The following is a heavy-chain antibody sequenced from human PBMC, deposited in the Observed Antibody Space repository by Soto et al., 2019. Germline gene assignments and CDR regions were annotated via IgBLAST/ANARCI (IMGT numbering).Heavy chain of an antibody. CDR2: IKKDGSDK. Sequence: EVQLVESGGGLVQPGGSLRLSCAASGFIFNTYWMSWVRQAPGKGLEWVASIKKDGSDKYYGDSVKGRFTISRDNAKNSLYLQMNFLRAEETAVYYCATTRPGYYDILTGLNEFEYWGQGTLVTVSS. D-gene: IGHD3-9*01. CDR1: GFIFNTYW. V-gene: IGHV3-7*03. J-gene: IGHJ4*02. CDR3: ATTRPGYYDILTGLNEFEY.